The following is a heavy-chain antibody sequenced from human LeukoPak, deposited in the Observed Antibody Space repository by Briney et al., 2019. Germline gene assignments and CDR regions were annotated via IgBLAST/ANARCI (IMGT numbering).Heavy chain of an antibody. D-gene: IGHD4-11*01. CDR1: GFTFSKNW. V-gene: IGHV3-74*01. CDR3: AKRGWYSNDY. J-gene: IGHJ4*02. Sequence: GGSLRLSCAASGFTFSKNWMHWVRQAPGKGLVWVSRINSDGSSTNYADSVKGRFTISRDNSKNTLYLQMNSLRAEDTAVYYCAKRGWYSNDYWGQGTLVTVSS. CDR2: INSDGSST.